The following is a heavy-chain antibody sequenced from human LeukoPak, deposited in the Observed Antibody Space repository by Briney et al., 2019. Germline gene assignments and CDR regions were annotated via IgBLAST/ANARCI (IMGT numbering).Heavy chain of an antibody. Sequence: GASVKVSCKVSGYTLIEISMHWVRQSPGKGLDWMGGFDPGEGETIYAQKFQGRATMTEDTSTDTAYMELSSLTSDDRAVYYCATGNYSYGYNYFGSWGQGTLVTVSS. V-gene: IGHV1-24*01. CDR3: ATGNYSYGYNYFGS. D-gene: IGHD5-18*01. J-gene: IGHJ4*02. CDR2: FDPGEGET. CDR1: GYTLIEIS.